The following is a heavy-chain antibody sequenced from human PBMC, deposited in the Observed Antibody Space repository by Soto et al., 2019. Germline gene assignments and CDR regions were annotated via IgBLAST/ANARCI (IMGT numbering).Heavy chain of an antibody. Sequence: PGGSLRLSCAASGFTFGYYEMNWVRQAPGKGLEWVSAISGSGGSTYYADSVKGRFTISRDNSKNTLYLQMNSLRAEDTAVYYCAKDARITMVRGVTYFDYWGQGTLVTVSS. CDR3: AKDARITMVRGVTYFDY. J-gene: IGHJ4*02. CDR1: GFTFGYYE. CDR2: ISGSGGST. V-gene: IGHV3-23*01. D-gene: IGHD3-10*01.